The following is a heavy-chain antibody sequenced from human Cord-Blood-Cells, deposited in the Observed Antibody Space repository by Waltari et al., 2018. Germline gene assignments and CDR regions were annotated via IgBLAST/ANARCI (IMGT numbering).Heavy chain of an antibody. CDR3: ARDGGRRGYGSGSYYTEFLATRGSYYFDY. V-gene: IGHV1-69*01. D-gene: IGHD3-10*01. Sequence: QVQLVQSGAEVKKPGSSVKVSCKASGGTFSSYAISWVRQAPGQGLEWMGGIIPIFGTANYAQKVQGRVTITADESTSTAYMELGSLRSEDTAVYYCARDGGRRGYGSGSYYTEFLATRGSYYFDYWGQGTLVTVSS. CDR2: IIPIFGTA. CDR1: GGTFSSYA. J-gene: IGHJ4*02.